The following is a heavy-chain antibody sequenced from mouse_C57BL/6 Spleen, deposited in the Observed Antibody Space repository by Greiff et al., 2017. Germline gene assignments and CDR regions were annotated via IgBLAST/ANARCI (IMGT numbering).Heavy chain of an antibody. Sequence: QVQLQQPGAELVKPGASVKLSCKASGYTFTSSWMPWVKQRPGQGLEWIGMLHPNSGSTNYNEKFKSKATLTVDKSSSTAYMQLSSLTSEDSAVYYCARGASTMVTRGYFDYWGQGTTLTVSS. J-gene: IGHJ2*01. D-gene: IGHD2-2*01. CDR3: ARGASTMVTRGYFDY. V-gene: IGHV1-64*01. CDR1: GYTFTSSW. CDR2: LHPNSGST.